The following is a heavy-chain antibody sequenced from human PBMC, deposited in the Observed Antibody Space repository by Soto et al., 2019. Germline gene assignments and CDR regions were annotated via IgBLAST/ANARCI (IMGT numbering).Heavy chain of an antibody. V-gene: IGHV3-21*04. Sequence: GGSLRLSCVFSGFTFSTYTMNWVRQAPGKGLEWVSSINGRSNYVYYADSVKGRFTISRDNSKNTLYLQMSSLRAEDTAVYYCAKVFYYYDSSGYYYFDYWGQGTLVTVSS. D-gene: IGHD3-22*01. CDR1: GFTFSTYT. J-gene: IGHJ4*02. CDR3: AKVFYYYDSSGYYYFDY. CDR2: INGRSNYV.